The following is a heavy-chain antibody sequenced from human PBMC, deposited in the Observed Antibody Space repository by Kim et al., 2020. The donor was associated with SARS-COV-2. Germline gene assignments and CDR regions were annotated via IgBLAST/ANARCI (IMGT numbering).Heavy chain of an antibody. CDR3: AKDMRSGTTYYFDY. D-gene: IGHD2-2*01. CDR2: ISWNSGNI. J-gene: IGHJ4*02. CDR1: GFTFGDYA. Sequence: GGSLRLSCAASGFTFGDYAMHWVRQAPGKGLEWVSGISWNSGNIGYADSVKGRFTISRDKAKNSLYLQMNSLRAEDTALYYCAKDMRSGTTYYFDYWGQGTLVTVSS. V-gene: IGHV3-9*01.